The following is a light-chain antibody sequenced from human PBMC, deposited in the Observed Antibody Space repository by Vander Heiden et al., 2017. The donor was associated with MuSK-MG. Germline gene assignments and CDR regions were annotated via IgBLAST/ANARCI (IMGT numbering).Light chain of an antibody. CDR3: QQRYSTPR. V-gene: IGKV1-39*01. J-gene: IGKJ4*01. CDR1: QSISSY. Sequence: DIQMTQSPSSLSASVGDRVTITCRASQSISSYLNWYQQKPGKAPKLLIYAASSLQSGVPSRFSGSGSGTDFTLTISSLQPEDFATYYCQQRYSTPRFGGGTKVEIK. CDR2: AAS.